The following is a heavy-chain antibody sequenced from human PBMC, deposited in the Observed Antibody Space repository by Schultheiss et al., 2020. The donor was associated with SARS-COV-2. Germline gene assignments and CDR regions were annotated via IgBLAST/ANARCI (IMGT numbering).Heavy chain of an antibody. D-gene: IGHD4-17*01. V-gene: IGHV3-48*01. J-gene: IGHJ4*02. CDR2: ISSSGSTI. Sequence: GESLKISCAASGFTFSSYGMHWVRQAPGKGLEWVSYISSSGSTIYYADSVKGRFAISRDNSKNALYLQMSGLRAEDTAVYYCVEHSRDFGDSRTAWWGQGTRVTVSS. CDR3: VEHSRDFGDSRTAW. CDR1: GFTFSSYG.